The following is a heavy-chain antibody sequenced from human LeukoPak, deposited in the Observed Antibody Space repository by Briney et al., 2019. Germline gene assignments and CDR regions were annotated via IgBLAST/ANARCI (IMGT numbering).Heavy chain of an antibody. CDR3: ASLLTTYYDFWSGYYTEYFDY. Sequence: GGSLRLSCAASGFTFSSYSMNWVRQAPGKGLEWVSSISSSSSYIYYADSVKGRFTISRDNAKNSLYLQMNSLRAEDTAVYYCASLLTTYYDFWSGYYTEYFDYWGQGTLVTVSS. V-gene: IGHV3-21*01. CDR2: ISSSSSYI. CDR1: GFTFSSYS. D-gene: IGHD3-3*01. J-gene: IGHJ4*02.